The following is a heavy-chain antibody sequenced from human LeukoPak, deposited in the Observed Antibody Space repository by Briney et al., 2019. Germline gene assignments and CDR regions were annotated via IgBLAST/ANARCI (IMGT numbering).Heavy chain of an antibody. D-gene: IGHD1-26*01. CDR1: GFTFSNYA. CDR3: ASYRMQSSTPELYSGGAFDY. J-gene: IGHJ4*02. V-gene: IGHV3-30-3*01. Sequence: GGSLRLSCAASGFTFSNYAMHWVRQAPGKGLEWVAVISYDGSIKYYADSVKGRFTISRDNSKNTLYLQMNSLRAEDTAVYYCASYRMQSSTPELYSGGAFDYWGQGTLVTVSS. CDR2: ISYDGSIK.